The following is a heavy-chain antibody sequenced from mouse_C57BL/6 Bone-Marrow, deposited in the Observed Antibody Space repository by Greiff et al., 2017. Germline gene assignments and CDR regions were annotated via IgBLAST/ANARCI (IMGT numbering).Heavy chain of an antibody. J-gene: IGHJ2*01. CDR2: IDPENGDT. D-gene: IGHD1-1*01. V-gene: IGHV14-4*01. CDR1: GFNIKDDH. CDR3: TVITTVGDY. Sequence: EVQLQQSGAELVRPGASVKLSCTASGFNIKDDHMHWVKQRPEQGLEWIGWIDPENGDTEYASKFQGKATITADTSSNTAYLQLSSLTSEDTAVYYCTVITTVGDYWGQGTTLTVSS.